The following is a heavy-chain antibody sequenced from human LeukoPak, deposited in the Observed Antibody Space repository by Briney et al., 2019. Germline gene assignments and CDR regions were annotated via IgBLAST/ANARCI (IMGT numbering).Heavy chain of an antibody. Sequence: ETLSLTCTVSGGSISSYYWSWIRQPPGNGLEWIGYIYYSGSTNYNPSLKSRVTISVDTSKNQFSLKLSSVTAADTAVYYCARVGVDIVVVPAAIRYYFDYWGQGTLVTVSS. CDR3: ARVGVDIVVVPAAIRYYFDY. V-gene: IGHV4-59*01. CDR1: GGSISSYY. CDR2: IYYSGST. J-gene: IGHJ4*02. D-gene: IGHD2-2*01.